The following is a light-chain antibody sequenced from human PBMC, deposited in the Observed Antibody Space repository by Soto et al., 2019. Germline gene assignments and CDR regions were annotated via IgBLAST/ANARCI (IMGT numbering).Light chain of an antibody. V-gene: IGKV3-20*01. CDR3: QQYGSSPPYT. CDR1: QSVNSN. CDR2: GSS. Sequence: EIVMTQSPATLSVSPGERATLSCRASQSVNSNLAWYRQKPGQAPRLLIFGSSDRATGIPDRFSGSGSGTDFTLTISRLEPEDFAVYYCQQYGSSPPYTFGQGTKLEIK. J-gene: IGKJ2*01.